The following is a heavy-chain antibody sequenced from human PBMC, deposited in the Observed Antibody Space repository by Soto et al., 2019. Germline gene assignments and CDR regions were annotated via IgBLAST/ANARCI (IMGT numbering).Heavy chain of an antibody. CDR2: IYYSGST. J-gene: IGHJ4*02. D-gene: IGHD1-26*01. CDR3: ARRYGSAIDY. CDR1: GGSISSYY. Sequence: QVQLQESGPGLVKPSETLSLTCTVSGGSISSYYWSWIRQPPGKGLEWIGYIYYSGSTNYNPSLXSXAXLXIDPSKNQFSLRLSSVTAADTAVYYCARRYGSAIDYWGQGTLVTVSS. V-gene: IGHV4-59*08.